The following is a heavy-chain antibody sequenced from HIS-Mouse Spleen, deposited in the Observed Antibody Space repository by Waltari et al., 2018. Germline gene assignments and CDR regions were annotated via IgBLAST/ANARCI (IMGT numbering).Heavy chain of an antibody. V-gene: IGHV4-4*07. Sequence: QVQLQESGPGLVKPSETLSLTCTVSGGSISSYYWSWIRQPAGKGLEWIGRIYTSGSTNYNPTLKSRVTMSVDTSKNQFSLKLGSVTAAETAVYYCARDFHDFWSGYYGGDKKHDAFDIWGQGTMVTVSS. D-gene: IGHD3-3*01. CDR1: GGSISSYY. J-gene: IGHJ3*02. CDR3: ARDFHDFWSGYYGGDKKHDAFDI. CDR2: IYTSGST.